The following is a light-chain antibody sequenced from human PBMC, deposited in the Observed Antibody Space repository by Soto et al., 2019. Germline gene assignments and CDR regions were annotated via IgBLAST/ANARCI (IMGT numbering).Light chain of an antibody. CDR2: DTS. J-gene: IGKJ4*01. CDR3: QQYNNWPLLT. Sequence: EIVMTQSPATLSVSPGERATLSCRASQSVSSNLAWYQQKPGQAPRLLIYDTSTRATNIPARFSGSGSGTEFTLTISSLQSEDFAVYYCQQYNNWPLLTFGGGTKVEIK. V-gene: IGKV3-15*01. CDR1: QSVSSN.